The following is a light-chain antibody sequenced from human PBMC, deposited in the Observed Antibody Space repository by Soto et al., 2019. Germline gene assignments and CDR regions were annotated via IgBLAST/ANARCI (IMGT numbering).Light chain of an antibody. CDR3: QQYIRWPLT. V-gene: IGKV3-15*01. CDR1: QDVSSN. CDR2: GAS. J-gene: IGKJ4*01. Sequence: EIVVTQSPATLSVSPGERATLSCRASQDVSSNLAWYQQKPGQAPSLLIYGASTRATGTPARFSGSGSGTEFTLTISSLQSEDYAVYLCQQYIRWPLTFGGGTKVEI.